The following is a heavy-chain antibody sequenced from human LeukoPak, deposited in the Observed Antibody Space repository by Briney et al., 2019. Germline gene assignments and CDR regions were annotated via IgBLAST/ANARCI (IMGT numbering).Heavy chain of an antibody. V-gene: IGHV4-39*07. CDR1: GGSISSSSYY. J-gene: IGHJ6*03. D-gene: IGHD6-19*01. Sequence: PSETLSLTCTVSGGSISSSSYYWGWIRQPPGKGLEWIGSIYYSGSTYYNPSLKSRVTISVDTSKNQFSLKLSSVTAADTAVYYCARGLREQWLEREYYYYYMDVWGKGTTVTVSS. CDR2: IYYSGST. CDR3: ARGLREQWLEREYYYYYMDV.